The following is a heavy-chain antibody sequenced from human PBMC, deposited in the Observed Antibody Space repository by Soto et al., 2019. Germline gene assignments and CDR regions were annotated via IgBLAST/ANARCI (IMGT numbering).Heavy chain of an antibody. Sequence: EMQLLESGGDLGQPGGSLRLFCAVSGFTFNDYAMSWVRQAPGKGLEWVSTISGSLGSAYYAASVEGRFTISGDNSNNTLYLQMNSLRVEDTATYYCAKDSRLPGFGLLIHAFDIWGHGTMVTVSS. D-gene: IGHD3-3*01. CDR2: ISGSLGSA. CDR1: GFTFNDYA. J-gene: IGHJ3*02. CDR3: AKDSRLPGFGLLIHAFDI. V-gene: IGHV3-23*01.